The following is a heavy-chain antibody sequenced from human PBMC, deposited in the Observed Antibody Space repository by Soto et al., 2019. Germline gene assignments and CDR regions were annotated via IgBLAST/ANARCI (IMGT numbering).Heavy chain of an antibody. CDR2: MYNTGST. CDR1: GGSISGYY. J-gene: IGHJ4*02. V-gene: IGHV4-59*12. Sequence: PSETLSLTCTVSGGSISGYYWSWIRQPPGKGLEWIGYMYNTGSTVYNPSFKSRVTISVDTSKDQFSLNLSSVTAADTAVYYCAREPLTWGQGTLVTVSS. CDR3: AREPLT.